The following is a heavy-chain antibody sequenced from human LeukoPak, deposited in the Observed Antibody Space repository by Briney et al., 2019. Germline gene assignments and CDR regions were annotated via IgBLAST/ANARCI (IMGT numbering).Heavy chain of an antibody. J-gene: IGHJ4*02. Sequence: PSETLSLPCTVSGGSISSSSYYWGWIRQPPGKGLEWIGWIYYSGSTYYNPSLKSRVTISVDTSKNQFSLKLSSVTAADTAVYYCARMDYGDYSFWGQGTLVTVSS. D-gene: IGHD4-17*01. CDR1: GGSISSSSYY. V-gene: IGHV4-39*01. CDR2: IYYSGST. CDR3: ARMDYGDYSF.